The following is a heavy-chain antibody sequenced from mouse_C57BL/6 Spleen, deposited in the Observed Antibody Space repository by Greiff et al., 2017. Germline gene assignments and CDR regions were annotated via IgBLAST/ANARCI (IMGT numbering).Heavy chain of an antibody. V-gene: IGHV1-63*01. Sequence: QVQLQQSGAELVRPGTSVKMSCKASGYTFTNYWIGWAKQRPGHGLEWIGDIYPGGGYTNYNEKFKGKATLTADKSSSTAYMQFSSLTSEDSAIYYCARYDGSSHWYFDVWGTGTTVTVSS. CDR1: GYTFTNYW. CDR3: ARYDGSSHWYFDV. D-gene: IGHD1-1*01. J-gene: IGHJ1*03. CDR2: IYPGGGYT.